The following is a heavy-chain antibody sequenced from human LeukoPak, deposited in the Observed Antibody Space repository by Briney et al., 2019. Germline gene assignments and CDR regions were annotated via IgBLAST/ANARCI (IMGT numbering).Heavy chain of an antibody. J-gene: IGHJ4*02. D-gene: IGHD1-1*01. CDR1: GFAVSNSF. Sequence: GGSLRLSCAVSGFAVSNSFMSWVRQAPGKGLEWLSVIFTGGDTYYAGSVKGRFTISRDNSENTLYLQMNNLTAEDTALYYCVKGSTGVPPLEYWGQGTLVTVSS. CDR3: VKGSTGVPPLEY. V-gene: IGHV3-53*01. CDR2: IFTGGDT.